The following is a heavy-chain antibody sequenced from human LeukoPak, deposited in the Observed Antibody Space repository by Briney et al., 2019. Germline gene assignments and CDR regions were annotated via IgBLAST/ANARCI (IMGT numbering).Heavy chain of an antibody. CDR2: ISYSGST. J-gene: IGHJ4*02. Sequence: SETLSLTCTVSGGSISTYYWSWIRQSPGKGLEWIGYISYSGSTNYNPALKSRVTISVDTSKNHFSLKLRSVTAADTAVYYCASGRKYSATSDYWGQGTLVTVSS. D-gene: IGHD5-12*01. V-gene: IGHV4-59*01. CDR3: ASGRKYSATSDY. CDR1: GGSISTYY.